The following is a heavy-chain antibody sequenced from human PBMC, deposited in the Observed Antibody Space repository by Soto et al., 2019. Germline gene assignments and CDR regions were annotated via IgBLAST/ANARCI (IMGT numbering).Heavy chain of an antibody. D-gene: IGHD3-10*01. Sequence: GASVNVSCKASGYTFTSYAMHWVLQAPGQRLEWMGWINAGNGNTKYSQKFQGRVNITRDTSASTAYMELSSLRSEDTAVYYCARGGERGIEYWGQGTLVNVSS. CDR1: GYTFTSYA. CDR2: INAGNGNT. CDR3: ARGGERGIEY. V-gene: IGHV1-3*01. J-gene: IGHJ4*02.